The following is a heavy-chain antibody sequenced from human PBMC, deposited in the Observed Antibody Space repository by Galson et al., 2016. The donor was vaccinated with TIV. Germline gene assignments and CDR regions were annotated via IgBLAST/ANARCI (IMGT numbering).Heavy chain of an antibody. J-gene: IGHJ3*02. CDR2: ISYDGGDK. CDR1: GFTFSSYG. Sequence: SLRLSCAASGFTFSSYGFHWVRQAPGKGLEWVAFISYDGGDKKYLDSVKGRFTISRDNAKNSLYLQMNSLRAEDTAIYYCARGGYSYDPLDAFDIWGQGTMVTVSS. V-gene: IGHV3-30*04. D-gene: IGHD5-18*01. CDR3: ARGGYSYDPLDAFDI.